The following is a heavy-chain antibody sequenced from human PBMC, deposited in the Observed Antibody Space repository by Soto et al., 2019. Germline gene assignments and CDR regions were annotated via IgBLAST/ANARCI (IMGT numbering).Heavy chain of an antibody. Sequence: QVQLVQSGAEVKKPGASVKVSCKASGYAFSQYYIHWMRQAPGQGLEWMGWINPNSGRTKFAQNFQGWVTMTRDTSIKTVYMELSGLRSEATAVYYCARESGGTTATLDYYYFYMDVWGKGTTVTVSS. CDR2: INPNSGRT. J-gene: IGHJ6*03. CDR3: ARESGGTTATLDYYYFYMDV. D-gene: IGHD4-17*01. CDR1: GYAFSQYY. V-gene: IGHV1-2*04.